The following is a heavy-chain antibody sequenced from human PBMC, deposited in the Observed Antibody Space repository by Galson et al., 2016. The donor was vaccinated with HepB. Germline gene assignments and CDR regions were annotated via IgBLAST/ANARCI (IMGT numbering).Heavy chain of an antibody. V-gene: IGHV3-53*01. Sequence: SLRLSCAASGFTVSSNYMNWVRQAPGKGLEWVSVIYSGGTTYYAGSVKGRFTISRDNSKNTLYLQMNSLRAEDTAVYYCAGLSGSCYFGMDVWGQGTLVTVSS. J-gene: IGHJ6*02. CDR1: GFTVSSNY. D-gene: IGHD1-26*01. CDR2: IYSGGTT. CDR3: AGLSGSCYFGMDV.